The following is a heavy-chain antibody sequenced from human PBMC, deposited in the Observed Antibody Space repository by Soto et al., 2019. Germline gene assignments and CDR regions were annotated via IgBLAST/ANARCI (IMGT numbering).Heavy chain of an antibody. D-gene: IGHD2-2*01. J-gene: IGHJ6*02. CDR2: IWYDGSNK. V-gene: IGHV3-33*01. CDR1: GFTFSSYG. CDR3: ARDQCSSTSCFTNYYYYYGMDV. Sequence: GGSLRLSCAASGFTFSSYGMHWVRQAPGKGLEWVAVIWYDGSNKYYADSVKGRFTISRDNSKNTLYLQMNSLRAEDTAVYYCARDQCSSTSCFTNYYYYYGMDVWGQGTTVTVSS.